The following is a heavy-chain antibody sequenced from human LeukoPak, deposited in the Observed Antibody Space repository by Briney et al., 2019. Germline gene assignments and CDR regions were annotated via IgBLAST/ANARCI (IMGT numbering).Heavy chain of an antibody. J-gene: IGHJ6*02. V-gene: IGHV4-4*07. CDR1: GGSISSYY. Sequence: PSETLSLTCTVSGGSISSYYWSWIRQPAGKGLEWIGRIYTSGSTNYNPSLKSRVTMSVDTSKNQFSLKLSSVTAANTAVYYCASSNTMYYDFWSGYQTRGMDVWGQGTTVTVSS. CDR3: ASSNTMYYDFWSGYQTRGMDV. D-gene: IGHD3-3*01. CDR2: IYTSGST.